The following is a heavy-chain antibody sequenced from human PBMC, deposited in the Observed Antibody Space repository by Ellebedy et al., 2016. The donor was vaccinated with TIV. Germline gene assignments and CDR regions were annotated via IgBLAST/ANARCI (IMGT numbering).Heavy chain of an antibody. CDR2: INPSGGST. J-gene: IGHJ4*02. CDR1: GYTFTSYY. Sequence: ASVKVSXXASGYTFTSYYMHWVRQAPGQGLEWMGIINPSGGSTSYAQKFQGRVTMTRDTSTSTVYMELSSLRSEDTAVYYCARAEEGTVLIDYWGQGTLVTVSS. D-gene: IGHD4-17*01. V-gene: IGHV1-46*01. CDR3: ARAEEGTVLIDY.